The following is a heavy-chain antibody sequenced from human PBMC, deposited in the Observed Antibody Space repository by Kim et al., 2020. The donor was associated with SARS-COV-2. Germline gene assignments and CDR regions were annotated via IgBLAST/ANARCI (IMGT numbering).Heavy chain of an antibody. CDR2: IVVGSGNT. J-gene: IGHJ2*01. CDR1: GFTFTSSA. Sequence: SVKVSCKASGFTFTSSAMQWVRQARGQRLEWIGWIVVGSGNTNYAQQFQERVTITRDMSTSTAYMELSSLRSDDTAVYYCAADRGGGTYYYDSSGYPQDWYFDLWGRGTLVTVSS. D-gene: IGHD3-22*01. V-gene: IGHV1-58*02. CDR3: AADRGGGTYYYDSSGYPQDWYFDL.